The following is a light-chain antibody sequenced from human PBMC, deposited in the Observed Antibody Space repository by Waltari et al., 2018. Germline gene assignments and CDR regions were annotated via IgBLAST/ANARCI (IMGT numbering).Light chain of an antibody. CDR2: EGS. CDR1: SSDVGSYNL. Sequence: QSALTQPASVSGSPGQSITISCTGTSSDVGSYNLVSWYQQHPGKDPKLMIYEGSKRPSGVSNRFSGSKSGNTASLTISGLQAEDEADYYCCSYAGSSTLWVFGGGTKLTVL. J-gene: IGLJ3*02. CDR3: CSYAGSSTLWV. V-gene: IGLV2-23*01.